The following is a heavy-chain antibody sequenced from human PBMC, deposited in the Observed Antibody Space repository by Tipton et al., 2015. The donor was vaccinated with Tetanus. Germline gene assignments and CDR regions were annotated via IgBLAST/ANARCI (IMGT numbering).Heavy chain of an antibody. CDR2: IYSGGRT. V-gene: IGHV3-53*01. CDR3: ARSECSEGKCFLGVFNS. J-gene: IGHJ4*02. D-gene: IGHD6-19*01. CDR1: GFIVSSSY. Sequence: SLRLSCAASGFIVSSSYMSRVRQTPGKGLELVSIIYSGGRTNFADSVKGRFAVSRDTSKNTLYLQMNTLRVEDTAIYYCARSECSEGKCFLGVFNSWGQGTLVTVSS.